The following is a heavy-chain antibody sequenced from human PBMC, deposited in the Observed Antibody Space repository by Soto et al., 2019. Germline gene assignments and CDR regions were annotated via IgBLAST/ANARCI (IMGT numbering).Heavy chain of an antibody. CDR2: IYYSGNT. CDR3: ARWGTQLWQNFIDY. V-gene: IGHV4-30-4*01. J-gene: IGHJ4*02. D-gene: IGHD5-18*01. Sequence: SETLSLTCTVSVGSISTGDYYWSWIRQPPGKGLEWIGYIYYSGNTYYNPSLKSRLTISIDTSRNQFSLKLSSVTAADTAVYYCARWGTQLWQNFIDYWGQGTLVTVSS. CDR1: VGSISTGDYY.